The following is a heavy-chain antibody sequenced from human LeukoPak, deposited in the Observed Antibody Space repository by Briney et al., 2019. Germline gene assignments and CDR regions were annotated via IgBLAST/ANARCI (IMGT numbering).Heavy chain of an antibody. CDR2: IKQDGSET. D-gene: IGHD3-10*02. J-gene: IGHJ6*04. Sequence: GGSLRLSCAASGFSFSSYWMSWVRQAPGKGLEWVANIKQDGSETYYVDSLKGRFTISRDNAKNSLYLQMNSLRAEDTAVYYCAELGITMIGGVWGKGTTVTISS. V-gene: IGHV3-7*01. CDR1: GFSFSSYW. CDR3: AELGITMIGGV.